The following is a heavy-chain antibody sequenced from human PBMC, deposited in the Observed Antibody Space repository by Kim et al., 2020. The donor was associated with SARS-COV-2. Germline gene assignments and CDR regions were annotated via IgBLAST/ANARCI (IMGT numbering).Heavy chain of an antibody. CDR3: ARHEATAIAFDI. D-gene: IGHD5-12*01. Sequence: TYYNPSLKSRVTISVDTSKNQFSLKLSSVTAADTAVYYCARHEATAIAFDIWGQGTMVTVSS. J-gene: IGHJ3*02. V-gene: IGHV4-39*01. CDR2: T.